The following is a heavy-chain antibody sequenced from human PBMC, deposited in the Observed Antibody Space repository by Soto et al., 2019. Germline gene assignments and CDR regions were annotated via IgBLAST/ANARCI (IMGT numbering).Heavy chain of an antibody. CDR1: GYTFISYV. Sequence: QVQLVQSGAEVKKPGASVKVSCKASGYTFISYVLHWVRQAPGQRLEWMGWINAGNGNTKYSQEFQDRVTITSDTSATTAYMELSSLGSEDTAVYYCACYSGWYRDAFDVWGQGTMVTVSS. V-gene: IGHV1-3*01. CDR3: ACYSGWYRDAFDV. CDR2: INAGNGNT. D-gene: IGHD6-19*01. J-gene: IGHJ3*01.